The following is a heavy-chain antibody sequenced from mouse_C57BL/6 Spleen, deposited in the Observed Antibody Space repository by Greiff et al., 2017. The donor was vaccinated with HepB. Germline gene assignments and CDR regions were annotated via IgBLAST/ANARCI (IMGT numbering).Heavy chain of an antibody. Sequence: QVQLQQPGAELVKPGASVKLSCKASGYTFTSYWMHWVKQRPGQGLEWIGMIHPNSGSTNYNEKFKSKATLTEDKSSSTAYMQLSSLTSEDSAVYCYARTGDYYAMDYWGQGTSVTVAS. CDR3: ARTGDYYAMDY. V-gene: IGHV1-64*01. CDR1: GYTFTSYW. CDR2: IHPNSGST. J-gene: IGHJ4*01.